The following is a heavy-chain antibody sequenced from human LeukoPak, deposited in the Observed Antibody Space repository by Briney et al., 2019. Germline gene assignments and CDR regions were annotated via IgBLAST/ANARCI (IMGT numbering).Heavy chain of an antibody. CDR2: ISDSDGHT. V-gene: IGHV3-23*01. CDR1: GFIFSNYG. D-gene: IGHD6-19*01. Sequence: LGGSLRLSRTASGFIFSNYGMSWVRQAPGKGLEWVSAISDSDGHTYYADSVKGRFTISRDNSKNTLYLQMNSLRAEDTTVYYCARGVRIAVAGYIDYWGQGTLVTVSS. J-gene: IGHJ4*02. CDR3: ARGVRIAVAGYIDY.